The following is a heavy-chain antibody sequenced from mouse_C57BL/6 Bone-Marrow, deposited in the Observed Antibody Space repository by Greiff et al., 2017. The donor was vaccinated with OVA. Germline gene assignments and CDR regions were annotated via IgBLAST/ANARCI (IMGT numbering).Heavy chain of an antibody. CDR2: IDPANGNT. D-gene: IGHD1-1*01. CDR3: ARNYGSSYEDYYAMDY. CDR1: GFNIKNTY. V-gene: IGHV14-3*01. J-gene: IGHJ4*01. Sequence: EVQLQQSVAELVRPGASVKLSCTASGFNIKNTYMHWVKQRPEQGLEWIGRIDPANGNTKYAPKFKGKATITADTSSNTAYLQLSSLTSEDTAIYYCARNYGSSYEDYYAMDYWGQGTSVTVSS.